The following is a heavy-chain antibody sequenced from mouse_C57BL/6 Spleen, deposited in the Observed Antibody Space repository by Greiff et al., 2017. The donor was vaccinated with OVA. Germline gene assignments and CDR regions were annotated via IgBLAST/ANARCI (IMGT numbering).Heavy chain of an antibody. CDR1: GYTFTSYW. J-gene: IGHJ4*01. CDR3: ARPLIITTVVPLGYAMDY. Sequence: QVQLQQPGAELVKPGASVKLSCKASGYTFTSYWMHWVKQRPGRGLEWIGRIDPNSGGTKYNEKFKSKATLTVDKPSSTAYMQLSSLTSEDSAVYYCARPLIITTVVPLGYAMDYWGQGTSVTVSS. D-gene: IGHD1-1*01. V-gene: IGHV1-72*01. CDR2: IDPNSGGT.